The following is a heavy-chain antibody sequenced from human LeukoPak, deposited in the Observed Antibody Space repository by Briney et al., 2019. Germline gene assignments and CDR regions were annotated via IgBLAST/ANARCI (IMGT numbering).Heavy chain of an antibody. D-gene: IGHD2-15*01. J-gene: IGHJ5*02. CDR3: ARDQRYCRGGSCYPDWFDP. V-gene: IGHV1-46*01. CDR2: IIPTGTGT. Sequence: ASVKVSCKASGYTFINNWMHWVRQAPGQGLEWIGLIIPTGTGTLYAQKFQGRVTITADKSTSTAYMELSSLRSEDTAVYYCARDQRYCRGGSCYPDWFDPWGQGTLVTVSS. CDR1: GYTFINNW.